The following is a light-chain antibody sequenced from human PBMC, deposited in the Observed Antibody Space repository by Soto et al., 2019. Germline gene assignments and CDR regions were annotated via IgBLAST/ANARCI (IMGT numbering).Light chain of an antibody. Sequence: DIVLTPAPDSLAVSLGERATINCKSSQSILNRSNNKHYLTWYQQKPGQPPKLLIYWASTRESGVPDRFSGSGSGTDFTLTISSLQAEDVAVYYCQQYYKSKWTFGQGTKVEIK. V-gene: IGKV4-1*01. CDR1: QSILNRSNNKHY. CDR2: WAS. CDR3: QQYYKSKWT. J-gene: IGKJ1*01.